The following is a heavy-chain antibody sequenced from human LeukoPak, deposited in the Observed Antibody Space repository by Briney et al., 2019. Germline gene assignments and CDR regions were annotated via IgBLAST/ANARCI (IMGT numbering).Heavy chain of an antibody. D-gene: IGHD6-19*01. CDR1: GYTFTGYH. Sequence: GASVKVSCKASGYTFTGYHMHWVRQAPGQGLEWMGWINPNSGGTNYAQKFQGRVTMTRDTSISTAYMELSRLRSDDTAVYYCARERFEGSIAVANFDYWGQGTLVTVSS. V-gene: IGHV1-2*02. CDR2: INPNSGGT. CDR3: ARERFEGSIAVANFDY. J-gene: IGHJ4*02.